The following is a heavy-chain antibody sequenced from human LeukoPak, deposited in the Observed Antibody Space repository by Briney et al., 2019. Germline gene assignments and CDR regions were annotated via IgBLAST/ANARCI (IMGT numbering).Heavy chain of an antibody. D-gene: IGHD6-19*01. J-gene: IGHJ2*01. CDR3: AKDISSHIAVAGTRYFGL. CDR1: GFIFSSYT. V-gene: IGHV3-21*04. CDR2: ISSSSTYI. Sequence: TGGSLRLSCAASGFIFSSYTMNWVRQAPGEGLEWVSSISSSSTYIYYADSVKGRFTISRANAKNSLYLQMNSLRAEDTALYYCAKDISSHIAVAGTRYFGLWGRGTLVTVSS.